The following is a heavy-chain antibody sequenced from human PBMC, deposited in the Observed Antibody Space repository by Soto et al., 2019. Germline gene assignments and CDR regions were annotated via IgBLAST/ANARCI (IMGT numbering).Heavy chain of an antibody. CDR3: GRGRSGQIVVFY. Sequence: VKVSCKASGYTFTGHYIHWVRQAPEQGPEWMGEIGPESGATRYAQKFQGRVTMTRDMSITTVYMELNNLSPDDTAVYYCGRGRSGQIVVFYWGQGTPVTVSS. D-gene: IGHD1-26*01. V-gene: IGHV1-2*02. J-gene: IGHJ4*02. CDR1: GYTFTGHY. CDR2: IGPESGAT.